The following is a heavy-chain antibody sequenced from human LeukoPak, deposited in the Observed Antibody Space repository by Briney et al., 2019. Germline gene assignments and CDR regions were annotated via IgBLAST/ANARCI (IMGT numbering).Heavy chain of an antibody. J-gene: IGHJ4*02. D-gene: IGHD6-6*01. CDR3: ARAEWGSSSNY. CDR1: GFTFSSYS. CDR2: ISSSSSYI. Sequence: PGGSLRLSCAASGFTFSSYSMNWVRQAPGKGLEWVSSISSSSSYIYHADSVKGRFTISRDNAKNSLYLQMNSLRAEDTAVYYCARAEWGSSSNYWGQGTLVTVSS. V-gene: IGHV3-21*01.